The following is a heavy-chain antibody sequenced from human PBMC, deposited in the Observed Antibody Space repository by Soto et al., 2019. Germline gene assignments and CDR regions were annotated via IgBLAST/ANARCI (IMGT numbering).Heavy chain of an antibody. J-gene: IGHJ3*02. CDR2: IWYDGSNK. V-gene: IGHV3-33*01. Sequence: XXSLRLSYAAYGFSFSSYGMHWVRQAPGKGLEWVAVIWYDGSNKYYADSVKGRFTISRDNSKNTLYLLMNSLRAEDTAVYYCARDGSGDRHAFDIWGQGTMVTVSS. CDR1: GFSFSSYG. CDR3: ARDGSGDRHAFDI. D-gene: IGHD3-10*01.